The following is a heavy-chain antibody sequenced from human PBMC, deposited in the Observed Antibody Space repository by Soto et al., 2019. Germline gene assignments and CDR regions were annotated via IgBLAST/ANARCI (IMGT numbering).Heavy chain of an antibody. CDR2: IIPIFGTA. D-gene: IGHD2-15*01. Sequence: QVQLVQSGAEVKKPGSSVKVSCKASGGTFSSYAISWVRQAPGQGLEWMGGIIPIFGTANYAQKFQGRVKIAADDSPSTAYMELSSLRSEDTAVYYCARVPEGCSGGSCYGMDVWGQGTTVTVSS. CDR1: GGTFSSYA. V-gene: IGHV1-69*12. J-gene: IGHJ6*02. CDR3: ARVPEGCSGGSCYGMDV.